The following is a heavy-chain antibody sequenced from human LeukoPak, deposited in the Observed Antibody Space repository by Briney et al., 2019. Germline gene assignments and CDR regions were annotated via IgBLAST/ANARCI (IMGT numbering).Heavy chain of an antibody. CDR1: GFTFSSYE. J-gene: IGHJ4*02. CDR2: ISSSGSTI. V-gene: IGHV3-48*03. CDR3: ARVVRDYYDSSGYFFDY. Sequence: PGGSLRLSCAASGFTFSSYEMNWVRQAPGKGLEWVSYISSSGSTIYYADSVKGRFTISRDNAKNSLYLQMNSLRAEDTAVYYCARVVRDYYDSSGYFFDYWGQGTLVTVSS. D-gene: IGHD3-22*01.